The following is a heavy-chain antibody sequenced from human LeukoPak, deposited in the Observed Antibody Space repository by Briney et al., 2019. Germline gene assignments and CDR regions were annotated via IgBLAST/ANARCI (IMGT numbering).Heavy chain of an antibody. D-gene: IGHD4-11*01. CDR2: IYSGGST. V-gene: IGHV3-53*05. Sequence: GGSLRLSCAASGFTVSSNYMSWVRQAPGKGPEWVSVIYSGGSTYYADSVKGRFTISRDNSKNTLYLQMNSLRTEDTAVYYCAKDRHDYSIYYYMDVWGKGTTVTVSS. CDR3: AKDRHDYSIYYYMDV. J-gene: IGHJ6*03. CDR1: GFTVSSNY.